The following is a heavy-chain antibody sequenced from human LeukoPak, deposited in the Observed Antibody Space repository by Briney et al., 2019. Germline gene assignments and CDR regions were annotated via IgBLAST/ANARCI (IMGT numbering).Heavy chain of an antibody. D-gene: IGHD3-3*01. CDR3: ARGHNRSLPSGY. CDR1: GGSFSGYY. J-gene: IGHJ4*02. V-gene: IGHV4-34*01. Sequence: SETLSLTCAVYGGSFSGYYWSWIRQPPGKGLEWIGEINHSGSTNYSPSLKRRVTISVDTSKNQFSLKLSSVTAADTAVYYCARGHNRSLPSGYWGQGTLVTVSS. CDR2: INHSGST.